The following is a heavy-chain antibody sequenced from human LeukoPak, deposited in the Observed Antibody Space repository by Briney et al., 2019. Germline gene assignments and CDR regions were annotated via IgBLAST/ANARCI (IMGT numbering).Heavy chain of an antibody. CDR2: IYYSGST. CDR1: GASISSYY. J-gene: IGHJ4*02. V-gene: IGHV4-59*01. D-gene: IGHD2-15*01. Sequence: PSETLSLTCTVSGASISSYYWSWIRQPPGKGLEWIGYIYYSGSTNYNPSLKSRVTISVDTSKNQFSLRLTSVTAADTAVYYCARAELLGSPGIYYWGQGTLVTVSS. CDR3: ARAELLGSPGIYY.